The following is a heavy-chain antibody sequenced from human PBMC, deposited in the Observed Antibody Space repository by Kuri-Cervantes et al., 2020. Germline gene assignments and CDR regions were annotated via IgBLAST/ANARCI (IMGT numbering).Heavy chain of an antibody. V-gene: IGHV4-59*01. J-gene: IGHJ4*02. CDR2: IYYSGST. D-gene: IGHD3-22*01. CDR1: GGSISSYY. CDR3: ARVPPRRVVAL. Sequence: SETLSLTCTVSGGSISSYYWSWIRQPPGKGLEWIGYIYYSGSTNYNPSLKSRVTISVDTSKNQFSLKLSSVTAADTAVYYCARVPPRRVVALWGQGTLVTVSS.